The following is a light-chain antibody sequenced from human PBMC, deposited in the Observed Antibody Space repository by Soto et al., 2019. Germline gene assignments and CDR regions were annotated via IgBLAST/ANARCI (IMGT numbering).Light chain of an antibody. CDR3: QQRSNWPPIT. J-gene: IGKJ5*01. CDR2: DAS. V-gene: IGKV3D-20*02. Sequence: EIVLKQSPGTLSLYPGERATLSCRASQSVSSSYLAWYQQKPGQAPRLLIYDASNRATGIPARFSGSGSGTDFTLTISSLEPEDFAVYYCQQRSNWPPITFGQGTRLEIK. CDR1: QSVSSSY.